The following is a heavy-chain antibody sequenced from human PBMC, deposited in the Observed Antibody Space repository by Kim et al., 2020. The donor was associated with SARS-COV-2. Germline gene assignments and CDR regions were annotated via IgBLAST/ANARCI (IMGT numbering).Heavy chain of an antibody. V-gene: IGHV4-39*01. CDR3: ARLLVTGFGVPFDY. D-gene: IGHD3-10*01. J-gene: IGHJ4*02. Sequence: SETLSLTCTVSGGSISSSSYYWGWIRQPPGKGLEWIGSIYYSGSTYYNPSLKSRVTISVDTSKNQFSLKLSSVTAADTAVYYCARLLVTGFGVPFDYWGQGTLVTVSS. CDR1: GGSISSSSYY. CDR2: IYYSGST.